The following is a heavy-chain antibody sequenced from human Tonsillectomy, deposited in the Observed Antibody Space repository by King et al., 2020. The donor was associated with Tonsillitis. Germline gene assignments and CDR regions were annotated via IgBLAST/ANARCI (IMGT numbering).Heavy chain of an antibody. V-gene: IGHV3-30*02. Sequence: VQLVESGGGVVQPGGSLRLSCAASGCTFSSYGMHWVRQAPGKGLEWVAFIRYDGSNKYYADSVKGRLTISRDNSKNTLYLQMNSLRAEDTAVYYCATDRPIYSSSRTYSYSGMDVWGQGTTVTVSS. J-gene: IGHJ6*02. D-gene: IGHD6-6*01. CDR3: ATDRPIYSSSRTYSYSGMDV. CDR1: GCTFSSYG. CDR2: IRYDGSNK.